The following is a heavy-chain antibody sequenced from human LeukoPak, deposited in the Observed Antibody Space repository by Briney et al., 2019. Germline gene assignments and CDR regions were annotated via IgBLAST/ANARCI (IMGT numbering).Heavy chain of an antibody. J-gene: IGHJ4*02. CDR1: GFXVSRNY. Sequence: GGSLRLSCAASGFXVSRNYMTWVRQAPGEGLEWVSLIYSGGSTSYADSVKGRFTISRDNSKNTLYLQMNSLRAEDTAVYYCARKTDHQTGGDYWGQGTLVTVSS. CDR3: ARKTDHQTGGDY. D-gene: IGHD1-1*01. CDR2: IYSGGST. V-gene: IGHV3-66*01.